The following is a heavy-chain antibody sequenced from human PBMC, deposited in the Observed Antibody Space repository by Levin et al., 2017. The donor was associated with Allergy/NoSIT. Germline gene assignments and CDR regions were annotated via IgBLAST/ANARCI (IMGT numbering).Heavy chain of an antibody. CDR3: ARGPFDFWSGYSAGGFDP. V-gene: IGHV4-34*01. Sequence: SQTLSLTCAVYGGSFSGYYWSWIRQPPGKGLEWIGEINHSGSTNYNPSLKSRVTISVDTSKNQFSLKLSSVTAADTAVYYCARGPFDFWSGYSAGGFDPWGQGTLVTVSS. CDR2: INHSGST. CDR1: GGSFSGYY. J-gene: IGHJ5*02. D-gene: IGHD3-3*01.